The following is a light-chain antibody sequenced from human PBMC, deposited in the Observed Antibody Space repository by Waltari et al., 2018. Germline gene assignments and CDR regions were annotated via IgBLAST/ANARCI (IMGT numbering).Light chain of an antibody. Sequence: QSVLTQPPSVSAAPGQKVTISCSGSSPNIGSYFVSWYQQRPGTAPRLLIYDNGKRPSGIPDRLPGSRAGTSAALGITGLQTGDEADYYCGTRDSSLGALVFGGGTRVIVL. CDR1: SPNIGSYF. J-gene: IGLJ2*01. CDR2: DNG. V-gene: IGLV1-51*01. CDR3: GTRDSSLGALV.